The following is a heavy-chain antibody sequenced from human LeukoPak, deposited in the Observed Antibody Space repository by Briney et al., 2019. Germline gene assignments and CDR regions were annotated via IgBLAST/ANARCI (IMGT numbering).Heavy chain of an antibody. V-gene: IGHV3-66*01. J-gene: IGHJ4*02. Sequence: PGGSLRLSCAASGFTVSSNYMSWVRQAPGKGLEWVSVIYSGGSTYYADSVKGRFTISRDNSKNTLYLQMNSLRAEDTAVYYCASINFDWLLLLDYWGQGTLVTVSS. CDR2: IYSGGST. D-gene: IGHD3-9*01. CDR3: ASINFDWLLLLDY. CDR1: GFTVSSNY.